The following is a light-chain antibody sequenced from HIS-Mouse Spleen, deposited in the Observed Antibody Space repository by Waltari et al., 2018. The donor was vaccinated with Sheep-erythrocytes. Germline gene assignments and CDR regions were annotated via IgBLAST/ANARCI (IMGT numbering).Light chain of an antibody. J-gene: IGLJ3*02. CDR3: CSYAGSSTPWV. Sequence: QSALTQPASASGSPGQSITISCTGTSSDVGRSNLVPWYQQHPGKAPKLMIYEGSKRPSGVSNRFSGSKSGNTASLTISGLQAEDEADYYCCSYAGSSTPWVFGGGTKLTVL. CDR1: SSDVGRSNL. V-gene: IGLV2-23*01. CDR2: EGS.